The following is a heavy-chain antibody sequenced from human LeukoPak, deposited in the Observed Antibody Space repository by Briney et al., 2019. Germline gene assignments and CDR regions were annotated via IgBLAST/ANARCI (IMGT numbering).Heavy chain of an antibody. CDR3: AKDWGMVREVTTYYFDY. CDR2: VSGSGATT. V-gene: IGHV3-23*01. Sequence: GGSLRLSCAASGFTFSSYAMNWVRQAPGKGLEWVSVVSGSGATTYYADSVKGRFTISRDNSKNTLYLQMNSLRAEDTAVYYCAKDWGMVREVTTYYFDYWGQGTLVTVSS. CDR1: GFTFSSYA. D-gene: IGHD3-10*01. J-gene: IGHJ4*02.